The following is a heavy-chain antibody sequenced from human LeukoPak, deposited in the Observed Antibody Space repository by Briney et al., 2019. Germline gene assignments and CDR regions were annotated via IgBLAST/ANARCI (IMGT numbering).Heavy chain of an antibody. V-gene: IGHV4-39*07. J-gene: IGHJ4*02. CDR3: ARVGSRGYGGLDY. Sequence: PSETLSLTCTVSGGSISGSSYYWGWIRQPPGKGLEWIGSIYYSGSTYYNPSLKSRVTISVDTSKNQFSMTLSSVTAADTAVYSCARVGSRGYGGLDYWGQGTLVTVSS. CDR2: IYYSGST. D-gene: IGHD4-23*01. CDR1: GGSISGSSYY.